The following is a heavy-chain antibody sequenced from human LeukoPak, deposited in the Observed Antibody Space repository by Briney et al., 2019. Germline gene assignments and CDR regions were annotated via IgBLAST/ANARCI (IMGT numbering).Heavy chain of an antibody. J-gene: IGHJ4*02. CDR2: INEGSNNI. D-gene: IGHD3-10*01. CDR1: GFTFRRYS. V-gene: IGHV3-48*01. Sequence: GRSLRLSCAASGFTFRRYSMNWIRQAPGKGLEWISYINEGSNNIFYADSVKGRFTISRDNAKNSLHLQMNSLRVDDTAVYYCARDDLTNGYYGNFWGQGTLVTVSS. CDR3: ARDDLTNGYYGNF.